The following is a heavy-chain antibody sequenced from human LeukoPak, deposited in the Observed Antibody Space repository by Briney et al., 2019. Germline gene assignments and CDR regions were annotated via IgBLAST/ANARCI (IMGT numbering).Heavy chain of an antibody. CDR1: GGTFSSYA. CDR2: IIPIFGTA. Sequence: ASVKVSCKASGGTFSSYAISWVRQAPGQGLEWMGGIIPIFGTANYAQKFQGRVTITADKSTSTAYMELSSLRSEDTAVYYCARLPANYYYDSIGYYGFDYWGQGTLVTVSS. D-gene: IGHD3-22*01. J-gene: IGHJ4*02. V-gene: IGHV1-69*06. CDR3: ARLPANYYYDSIGYYGFDY.